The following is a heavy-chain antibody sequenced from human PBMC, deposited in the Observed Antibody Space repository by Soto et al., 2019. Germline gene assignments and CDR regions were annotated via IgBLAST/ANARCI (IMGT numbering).Heavy chain of an antibody. CDR3: ARDRVVAGAMGIYYHYGLDV. CDR2: IDDSGST. J-gene: IGHJ6*02. CDR1: GGSIISDY. V-gene: IGHV4-59*01. D-gene: IGHD5-18*01. Sequence: QVQLQESGPGLVKASETLSLTCTVSGGSIISDYWSWIRQPPGKGLEWIGYIDDSGSTSYNTSLKSRVAISADTSKNQFSLKLRSVTAADTAVYYCARDRVVAGAMGIYYHYGLDVWGRGTTVTVSS.